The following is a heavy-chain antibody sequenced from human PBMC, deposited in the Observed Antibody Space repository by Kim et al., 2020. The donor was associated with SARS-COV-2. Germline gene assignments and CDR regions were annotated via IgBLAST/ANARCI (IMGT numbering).Heavy chain of an antibody. J-gene: IGHJ4*02. CDR3: ARGRGDF. CDR1: GFMFSDFW. D-gene: IGHD3-16*01. V-gene: IGHV3-7*03. Sequence: GGSLRLSCVASGFMFSDFWMTWVRQAPGKGLEWVAIIKQDGSEKYYLDSVTGRFSVSRDNAENSLYLQMNSLRVDDTAVYFCARGRGDFWGLGTLVTVDS. CDR2: IKQDGSEK.